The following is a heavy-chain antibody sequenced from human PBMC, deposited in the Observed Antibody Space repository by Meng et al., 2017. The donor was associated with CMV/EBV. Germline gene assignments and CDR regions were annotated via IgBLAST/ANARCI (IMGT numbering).Heavy chain of an antibody. D-gene: IGHD2-2*01. Sequence: HVQRQEPGPGLVKPSQTLSLTCTVSGGAISSGDYYWSWIRQPPGKGLEWIGYIYYSGSTYYNPSLKSRVTISVDTSKNQFSLKLSSVTAADTAVYHCARVGRTSCYDYWGQGTLVTVSS. CDR3: ARVGRTSCYDY. CDR1: GGAISSGDYY. CDR2: IYYSGST. J-gene: IGHJ4*02. V-gene: IGHV4-30-4*08.